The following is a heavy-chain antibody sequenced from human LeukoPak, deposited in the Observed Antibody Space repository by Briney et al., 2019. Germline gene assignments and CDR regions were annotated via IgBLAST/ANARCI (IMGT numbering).Heavy chain of an antibody. V-gene: IGHV1-46*01. CDR2: INPSGGST. CDR3: ARDREYYYDSSGYGGAFDI. J-gene: IGHJ3*02. Sequence: ASVKVSCKASGYTFPSYYMHWVRQAPGQGLEWMGIINPSGGSTSYAQKFQGRVTMTRDTSTSTVYMELSSLRSEDTAVYYCARDREYYYDSSGYGGAFDIWGQGTMVTVSS. CDR1: GYTFPSYY. D-gene: IGHD3-22*01.